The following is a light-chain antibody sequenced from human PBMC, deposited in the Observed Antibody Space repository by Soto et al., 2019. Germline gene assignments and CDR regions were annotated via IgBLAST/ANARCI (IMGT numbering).Light chain of an antibody. Sequence: QSALTQPASVSGSPGQSITIACTGTNRDVGSYNLVSWYQQRPGEAPKLIISEVRNRPSGISYRFTGSKSGNTASLTTSGLQAEDEAAYYCSSYTTTSTLVFGGGTKVTVL. V-gene: IGLV2-14*01. J-gene: IGLJ3*02. CDR1: NRDVGSYNL. CDR3: SSYTTTSTLV. CDR2: EVR.